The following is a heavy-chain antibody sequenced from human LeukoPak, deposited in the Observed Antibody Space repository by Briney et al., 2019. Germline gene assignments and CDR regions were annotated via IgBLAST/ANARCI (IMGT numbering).Heavy chain of an antibody. V-gene: IGHV4-34*01. Sequence: KPSETLSLTCAVYGGSFSGYYWSWIRQPPGKGLEWIGEINHSGSTNYNPSLKSRVTISVDTSKNQFSLKLSSVTAADTAVYYCARVVAAVADNWLDPWGQGTLVTVSS. J-gene: IGHJ5*02. D-gene: IGHD6-19*01. CDR2: INHSGST. CDR1: GGSFSGYY. CDR3: ARVVAAVADNWLDP.